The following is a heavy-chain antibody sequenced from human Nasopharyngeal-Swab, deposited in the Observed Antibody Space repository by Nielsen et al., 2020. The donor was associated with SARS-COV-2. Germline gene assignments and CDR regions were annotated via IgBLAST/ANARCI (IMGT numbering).Heavy chain of an antibody. V-gene: IGHV1-2*06. CDR2: INPNSGGT. CDR3: ARGDYDILTGYPLDY. Sequence: ASVKVSCKASGYTFTGYYMHWVRQAPGQGLEWMGRINPNSGGTNYAQKFQGRVTMTRDTSISTAYMELSRLRSDDTAVYYCARGDYDILTGYPLDYWGQGTRVTVSS. D-gene: IGHD3-9*01. J-gene: IGHJ4*02. CDR1: GYTFTGYY.